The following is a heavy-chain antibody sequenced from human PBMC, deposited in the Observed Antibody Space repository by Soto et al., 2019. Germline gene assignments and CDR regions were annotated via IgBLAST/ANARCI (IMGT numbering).Heavy chain of an antibody. CDR1: GYSFTKYW. CDR2: IYPDESDT. D-gene: IGHD3-22*01. J-gene: IGHJ3*01. Sequence: GESLKISCKGSGYSFTKYWIGWVRQMPGKGLEWMAIIYPDESDTRYSPSFQGQVTISADKSISTAYLQWSSLKASDTAMYYCARQNPYYDSSGYPVWGQGTMVTVSS. V-gene: IGHV5-51*01. CDR3: ARQNPYYDSSGYPV.